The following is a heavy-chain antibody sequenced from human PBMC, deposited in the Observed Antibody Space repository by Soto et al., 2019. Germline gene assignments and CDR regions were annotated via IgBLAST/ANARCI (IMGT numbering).Heavy chain of an antibody. D-gene: IGHD6-13*01. CDR3: ARASGIVAAGRFSFDP. J-gene: IGHJ5*02. CDR1: GFTLNDFA. V-gene: IGHV3-9*01. CDR2: IDWNGANI. Sequence: GGSLRLSCAASGFTLNDFAMHWVRQAPGKGLEWVASIDWNGANIAYAASVEGRFTISRDSVKNSLFLQMNSLRAEDAAFYFCARASGIVAAGRFSFDPWGQGTLVTVSS.